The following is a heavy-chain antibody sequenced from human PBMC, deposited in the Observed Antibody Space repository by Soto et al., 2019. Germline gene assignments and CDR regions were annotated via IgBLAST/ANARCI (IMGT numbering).Heavy chain of an antibody. Sequence: EVQLVESGGGLIQPGGSLRLSCAASGFTVSNNFLSWVRQAPGKGLQWVSLIYSGGSTYYADSVKGRFTIPRDNSKNTQYLQMIGLRAEDTAVYYCARGRFYYDSSGLHNDAFDIWGQGTMVTVSS. CDR1: GFTVSNNF. J-gene: IGHJ3*02. V-gene: IGHV3-53*01. CDR3: ARGRFYYDSSGLHNDAFDI. D-gene: IGHD3-22*01. CDR2: IYSGGST.